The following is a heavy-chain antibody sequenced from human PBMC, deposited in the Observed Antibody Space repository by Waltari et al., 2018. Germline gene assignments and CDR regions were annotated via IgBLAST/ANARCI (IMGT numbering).Heavy chain of an antibody. Sequence: EVQLVESGGVVVQPGGSLRLSCAASGFTFDDYAMHWVRQAPGKGLEWVSLIRWDGGSTYYADSVKGLFTISRDNSKNSLYLQMNSLRAEDTALYYCAKDIRPTVSSSWDHDAFDIWGQGTMVTVSS. J-gene: IGHJ3*02. CDR2: IRWDGGST. CDR3: AKDIRPTVSSSWDHDAFDI. CDR1: GFTFDDYA. V-gene: IGHV3-43D*03. D-gene: IGHD6-13*01.